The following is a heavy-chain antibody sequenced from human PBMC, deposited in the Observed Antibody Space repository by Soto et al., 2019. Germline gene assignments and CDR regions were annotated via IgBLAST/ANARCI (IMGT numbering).Heavy chain of an antibody. J-gene: IGHJ4*02. CDR1: GGTFSSYA. V-gene: IGHV1-69*13. CDR2: IIPIFGTA. CDR3: ARHPLSLIAAAGTDY. Sequence: SVKVSCKASGGTFSSYAISWVRQAPGQGLEWMGGIIPIFGTANYAQKFQGRVTITADESTSTAYMELSSLRSEDTAVYYCARHPLSLIAAAGTDYWGQGTRVTVSS. D-gene: IGHD6-13*01.